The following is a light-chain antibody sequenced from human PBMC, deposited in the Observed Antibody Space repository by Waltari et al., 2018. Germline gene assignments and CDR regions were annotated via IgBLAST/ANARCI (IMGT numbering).Light chain of an antibody. CDR3: QQANSFPFT. CDR1: QVISSW. Sequence: DIQMTQSPSSVSASLGDRVTITCRASQVISSWLAWYQQEPGQAPKLLIYAAYSLQSGVPSRFSGSWSGTDFTLTISSLQPEDFATYYCQQANSFPFTFGPGTKVDIK. CDR2: AAY. J-gene: IGKJ3*01. V-gene: IGKV1D-12*01.